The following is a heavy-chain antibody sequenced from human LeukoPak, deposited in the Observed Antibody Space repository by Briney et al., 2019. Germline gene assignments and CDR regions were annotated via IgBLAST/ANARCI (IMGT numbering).Heavy chain of an antibody. J-gene: IGHJ4*02. D-gene: IGHD3-22*01. Sequence: SETLSLTCTVSGGSISSYYWSWIRQPPGKGLECIGYIYYSGSTNYNPSLKSRVTISVDTSKNQFSLKLGSVTAADTAVYYCARLSDSDSSGYYWGFEYWGQGTLSPSPQ. CDR3: ARLSDSDSSGYYWGFEY. CDR2: IYYSGST. V-gene: IGHV4-59*08. CDR1: GGSISSYY.